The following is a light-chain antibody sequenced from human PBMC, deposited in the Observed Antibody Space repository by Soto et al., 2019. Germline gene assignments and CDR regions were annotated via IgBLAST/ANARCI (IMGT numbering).Light chain of an antibody. CDR3: MQALQTPPT. CDR2: LGS. CDR1: QSLLHSNGYNY. V-gene: IGKV2-28*01. Sequence: DMLMTQSPISLPVTPGEPASISCRSSQSLLHSNGYNYLDWYLQKPGQSPQLLIYLGSNRASGVPDRFSGSGSGTDFTLKISRVEAEDVGVYYCMQALQTPPTFGQGTRLEIK. J-gene: IGKJ5*01.